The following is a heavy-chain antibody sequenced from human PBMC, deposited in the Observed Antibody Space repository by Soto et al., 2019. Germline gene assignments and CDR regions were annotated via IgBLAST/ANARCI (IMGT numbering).Heavy chain of an antibody. D-gene: IGHD3-3*01. CDR3: ARGDFWSGTNWFDP. CDR1: GGSLSGSF. Sequence: SETLSLTCGVYGGSLSGSFWTWIRQPPGKGLEWIGEINHSGSTNYNPSLKSRVTISVDTSKNQFSLKLSSVTAADTAVYYCARGDFWSGTNWFDPWGQGTLVTVSS. V-gene: IGHV4-34*09. CDR2: INHSGST. J-gene: IGHJ5*02.